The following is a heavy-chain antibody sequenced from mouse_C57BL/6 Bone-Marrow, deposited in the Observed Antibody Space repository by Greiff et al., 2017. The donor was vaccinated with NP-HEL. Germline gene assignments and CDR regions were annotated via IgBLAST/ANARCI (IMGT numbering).Heavy chain of an antibody. CDR2: ISDGGSYT. CDR3: ARGNHYYGSPLFDY. V-gene: IGHV5-4*03. D-gene: IGHD1-1*01. Sequence: EVKLVESGGGLVKPGGSLKLSCAASGFTFSSYAMSWVRQTPEKRLEWVATISDGGSYTYYPDNVKGRSTISRDNAKNNLYLQMSHLKSEDTAMYYCARGNHYYGSPLFDYWGQGTTLTVSS. CDR1: GFTFSSYA. J-gene: IGHJ2*01.